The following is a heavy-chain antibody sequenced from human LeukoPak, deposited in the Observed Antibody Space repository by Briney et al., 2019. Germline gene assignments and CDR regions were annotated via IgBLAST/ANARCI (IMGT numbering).Heavy chain of an antibody. V-gene: IGHV3-74*01. CDR2: INIDGSST. Sequence: GGSLRLSCAASGFTFSSYWMHWVRQAPGKGLVWVSRINIDGSSTSYADSVKGRFTISRDNAKNTLYLQMNSLRAEDTAVYYCATHYTDSTRNPWGQGTLVTVSS. CDR3: ATHYTDSTRNP. CDR1: GFTFSSYW. J-gene: IGHJ5*02. D-gene: IGHD4-11*01.